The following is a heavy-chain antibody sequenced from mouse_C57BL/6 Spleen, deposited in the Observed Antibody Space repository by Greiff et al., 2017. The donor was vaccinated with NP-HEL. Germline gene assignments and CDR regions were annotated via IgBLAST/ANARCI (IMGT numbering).Heavy chain of an antibody. V-gene: IGHV5-6*02. CDR1: GFTFSSYG. CDR3: ARPNYGSSYWYFDG. CDR2: ISSGGSYP. Sequence: EVKLEESGGDLVKPGGSLKLSCAASGFTFSSYGMSWVRQTPDKRLEWVATISSGGSYPYYPDSVKGRFPISRDNAKNTLYLQRSSLKSEDTAMYYCARPNYGSSYWYFDGWGTGTTVTVSS. J-gene: IGHJ1*03. D-gene: IGHD1-1*01.